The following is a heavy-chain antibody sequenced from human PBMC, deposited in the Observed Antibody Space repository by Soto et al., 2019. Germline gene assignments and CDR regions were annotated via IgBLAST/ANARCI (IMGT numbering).Heavy chain of an antibody. CDR3: ARRLPQYSSGWYGNHYYYYGMDV. J-gene: IGHJ6*02. V-gene: IGHV5-51*01. CDR1: GYSFTSYW. Sequence: PGESLKISCKGSGYSFTSYWIGWVRQMPGKGLEWMGIIYPGDSDTRYSPSFQGQVTISADKSISTAYLQWSSLKASDTAMYYCARRLPQYSSGWYGNHYYYYGMDVWGQGTTVTVSS. D-gene: IGHD6-19*01. CDR2: IYPGDSDT.